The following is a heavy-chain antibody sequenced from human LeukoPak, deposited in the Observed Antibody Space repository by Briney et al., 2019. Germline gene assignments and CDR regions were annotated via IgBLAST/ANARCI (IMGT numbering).Heavy chain of an antibody. V-gene: IGHV3-66*04. D-gene: IGHD2-2*01. CDR1: GFTVSSNY. J-gene: IGHJ4*02. Sequence: GGSLRLSCAASGFTVSSNYMSWVRQAPGKGLEWVSIIYSGGSTYYADSVKGRFTISRGNSKNTLYLQVNSLRAEDTAVYYCARREPQGCSGTSCFAGPVGHWGQGTLVTVSS. CDR2: IYSGGST. CDR3: ARREPQGCSGTSCFAGPVGH.